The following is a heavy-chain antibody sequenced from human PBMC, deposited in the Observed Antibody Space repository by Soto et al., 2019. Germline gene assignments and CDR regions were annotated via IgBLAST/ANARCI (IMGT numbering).Heavy chain of an antibody. D-gene: IGHD6-19*01. J-gene: IGHJ3*01. CDR2: RSNTNLYR. CDR3: ARNRYSSDSSGIPGAFDL. CDR1: GFTFSDYY. V-gene: IGHV3-11*06. Sequence: GGSLRLSCAVSGFTFSDYYMSWIRQAPGKGLEWVSYRSNTNLYRNYVGSVKGRFTISRDNAKNSLYLQMNSLRGEDTAIYYCARNRYSSDSSGIPGAFDLWGQGTVVTVSS.